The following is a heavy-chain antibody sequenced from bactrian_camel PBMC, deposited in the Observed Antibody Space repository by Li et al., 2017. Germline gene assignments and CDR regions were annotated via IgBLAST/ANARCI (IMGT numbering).Heavy chain of an antibody. J-gene: IGHJ6*01. CDR2: FYRDGDT. CDR3: AAPGGHTGGTFFGY. Sequence: DVQLVESGGGSVQPGGSLRLSCTASGFTFEDDHAAWYRQGPGRRCELVSAFYRDGDTYYSRSVKDPFTISRDNAKNTLYLQMNSLKPEDTAVYYCAAPGGHTGGTFFGYWGQGTQVTVS. V-gene: IGHV3S32*01. D-gene: IGHD7*01. CDR1: GFTFEDDH.